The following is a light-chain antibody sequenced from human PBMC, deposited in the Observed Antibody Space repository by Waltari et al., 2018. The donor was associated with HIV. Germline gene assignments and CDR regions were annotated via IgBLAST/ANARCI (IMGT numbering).Light chain of an antibody. J-gene: IGLJ1*01. Sequence: QSVLTQPPSVSGAPGQSVTISCSGSASNIGTNYDVNWYQQFPGAAPKLLIFGDYNRPSGVPYRFSGSKSGTSASLAITGLQPEDEADYYCQSYDVALGGFYLFGTGTTVTVL. V-gene: IGLV1-40*01. CDR3: QSYDVALGGFYL. CDR1: ASNIGTNYD. CDR2: GDY.